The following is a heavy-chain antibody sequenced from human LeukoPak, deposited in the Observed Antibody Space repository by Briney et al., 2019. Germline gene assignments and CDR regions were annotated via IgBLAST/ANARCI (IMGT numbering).Heavy chain of an antibody. CDR3: VTTSYDFWSGYYTPTFDY. D-gene: IGHD3-3*01. CDR2: INPNSGGT. Sequence: ASVKVSCKASGYTFTSYGISWVRQAPGQGLEWMGWINPNSGGTNYAQKFQGRVTMTRDTSISTAYMELSRLRSDDTAVYYCVTTSYDFWSGYYTPTFDYWGQGTLVTVSS. V-gene: IGHV1-2*02. CDR1: GYTFTSYG. J-gene: IGHJ4*02.